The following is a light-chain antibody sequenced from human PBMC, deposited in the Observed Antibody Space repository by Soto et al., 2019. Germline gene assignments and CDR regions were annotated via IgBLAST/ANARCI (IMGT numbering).Light chain of an antibody. CDR1: QSVSSSY. Sequence: EIVLTQSPGTLSLSPGERATLSCRASQSVSSSYLAWYQQKPGQAPRLLIYGASNRATGLPDRFSGSGSGTDFTLTISRLGPEDFAVYYCQQYGSSPWTFGQGTKVEIK. V-gene: IGKV3-20*01. J-gene: IGKJ1*01. CDR2: GAS. CDR3: QQYGSSPWT.